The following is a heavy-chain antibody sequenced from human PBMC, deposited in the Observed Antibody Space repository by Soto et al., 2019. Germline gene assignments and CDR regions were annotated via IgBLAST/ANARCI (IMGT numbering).Heavy chain of an antibody. V-gene: IGHV3-48*03. J-gene: IGHJ6*02. CDR2: ISSSGSTI. CDR3: GRWGRGGDYYYYYGMDV. CDR1: GFTFSSYE. Sequence: EVQLVESGGGLVQPGGSLRLSCAASGFTFSSYEMNWVRQAPGKGLEWVSYISSSGSTIYYADSVKGRFTISIDNDKNSRYLQTNSLRAEYTAFYYGGRWGRGGDYYYYYGMDVWGQGTTVTVSS. D-gene: IGHD3-16*01.